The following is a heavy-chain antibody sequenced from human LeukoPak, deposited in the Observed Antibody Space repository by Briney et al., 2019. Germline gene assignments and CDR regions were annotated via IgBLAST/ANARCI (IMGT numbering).Heavy chain of an antibody. CDR1: GFTFGDHA. J-gene: IGHJ6*02. CDR2: IRSKAYGATT. D-gene: IGHD3-9*01. V-gene: IGHV3-49*04. CDR3: ARGPIWLYSGMDV. Sequence: PGRSLRLSCTGSGFTFGDHAMGWVRQAPRKGLEWVGFIRSKAYGATTEYAASVKGRFTISRDDSKSIAYLQMNSLMTEDTAVYYCARGPIWLYSGMDVWGQGTTVTVSS.